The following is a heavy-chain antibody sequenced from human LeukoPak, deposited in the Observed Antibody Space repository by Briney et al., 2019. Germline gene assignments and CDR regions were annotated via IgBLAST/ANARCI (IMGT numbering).Heavy chain of an antibody. D-gene: IGHD3-22*01. CDR3: ARVGDSSGYYKGFDI. CDR2: IDHSGST. V-gene: IGHV4-4*02. CDR1: GGAITSSNW. Sequence: SETLSLTCAVSGGAITSSNWWNWVRQPPGKGPEWIGEIDHSGSTNYNPSLKSRVTISVDNSKNQFSLKLSCVTAADTAVYYCARVGDSSGYYKGFDIWGQGTMVTVSS. J-gene: IGHJ3*02.